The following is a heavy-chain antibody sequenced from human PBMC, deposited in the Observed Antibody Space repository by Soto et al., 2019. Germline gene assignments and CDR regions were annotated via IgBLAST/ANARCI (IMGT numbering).Heavy chain of an antibody. V-gene: IGHV4-59*01. CDR2: IYYSGST. Sequence: SETLSLTCTVSGGSISSYYWSWIRQPPGKGLEWIGYIYYSGSTNYNPSLKSRVTISVDTSKNQFSLKLSSVTAADTAVYYCARVTAAGTRWFDPWGQGTLVTVS. CDR3: ARVTAAGTRWFDP. D-gene: IGHD6-13*01. CDR1: GGSISSYY. J-gene: IGHJ5*02.